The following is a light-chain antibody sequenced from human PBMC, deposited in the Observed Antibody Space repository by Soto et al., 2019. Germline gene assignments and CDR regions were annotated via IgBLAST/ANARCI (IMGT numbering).Light chain of an antibody. CDR1: RSDVGGYNF. Sequence: QSALTQPASVSGSPGQSITISCTGTRSDVGGYNFVSWYQQLPGKAPKLMIYEVRNRPSGVSNRFSGSKSGNTASLTISGLQAEDEADYYCSSYTRSSTLEVFGTGTKLTVL. CDR2: EVR. J-gene: IGLJ1*01. V-gene: IGLV2-14*01. CDR3: SSYTRSSTLEV.